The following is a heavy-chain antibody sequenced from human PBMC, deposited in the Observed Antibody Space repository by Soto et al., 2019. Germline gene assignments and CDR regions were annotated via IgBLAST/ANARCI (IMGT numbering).Heavy chain of an antibody. Sequence: PGGSLRLSCAASGFTFSSYGMHWVRQAPGKGLEWVAVISYDGSNKYYADSVKGRFTISRDNAKNTVFLQMNSLRAEDTAVYYCAKDHGMDVWGQGATVTVSS. CDR1: GFTFSSYG. CDR2: ISYDGSNK. J-gene: IGHJ6*02. CDR3: AKDHGMDV. V-gene: IGHV3-30*18.